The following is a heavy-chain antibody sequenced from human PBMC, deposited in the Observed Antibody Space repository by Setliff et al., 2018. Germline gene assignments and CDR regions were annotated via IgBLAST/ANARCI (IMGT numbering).Heavy chain of an antibody. CDR2: ISAYNGNT. Sequence: EASVKVSCKASGYTFTSYGFSWVRQAPGQGLEWMGWISAYNGNTNYAQKLQGRVTMTTDTSTSTAYMELRSLRSDDTAVYYCTTDPSPTFGGVIGAAFDIWGQGTMVTVSS. CDR1: GYTFTSYG. V-gene: IGHV1-18*01. J-gene: IGHJ3*02. D-gene: IGHD3-16*01. CDR3: TTDPSPTFGGVIGAAFDI.